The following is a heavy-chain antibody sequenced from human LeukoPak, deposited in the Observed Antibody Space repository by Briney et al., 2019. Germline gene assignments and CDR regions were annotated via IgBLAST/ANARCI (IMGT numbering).Heavy chain of an antibody. CDR3: ARDRGDYYFDY. Sequence: GGSLRLSCAASGFTFSSYAIHWVRQAPGKGLEWVAVISYDGSNKYYADSVKGRFTISRDNSKNTLYLQMNSLRAEDTAVYYCARDRGDYYFDYWGQGTLVTVSS. V-gene: IGHV3-30*14. D-gene: IGHD2-21*02. CDR2: ISYDGSNK. CDR1: GFTFSSYA. J-gene: IGHJ4*02.